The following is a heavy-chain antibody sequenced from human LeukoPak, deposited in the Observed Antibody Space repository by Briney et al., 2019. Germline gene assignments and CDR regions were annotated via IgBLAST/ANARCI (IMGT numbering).Heavy chain of an antibody. V-gene: IGHV3-23*01. Sequence: PGGSLRLSCAASGFTFSSYAMSWVRQAPGKGLEWVSAISGSGGSTYYADSVKGRFTISRDNSKNTLYLQMNSLRAEDTAVYYCAKDLLLWFGGSDAFDIWGQGTMVTVSS. CDR3: AKDLLLWFGGSDAFDI. CDR2: ISGSGGST. D-gene: IGHD3-10*01. CDR1: GFTFSSYA. J-gene: IGHJ3*02.